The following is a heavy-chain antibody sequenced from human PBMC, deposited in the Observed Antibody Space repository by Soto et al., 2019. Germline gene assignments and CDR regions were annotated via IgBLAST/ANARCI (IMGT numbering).Heavy chain of an antibody. CDR1: GYTFTSYG. J-gene: IGHJ4*02. CDR3: ARDHCSSTSCYTAVDY. V-gene: IGHV1-18*04. D-gene: IGHD2-2*02. Sequence: ASVKVSCKASGYTFTSYGISWVRQAPGQGLEWMGWISAYNGNTNYAQKLQGRVTMTTDTSTSTAYMELRSLRSDDTAVDYCARDHCSSTSCYTAVDYWGQGTLVTVSS. CDR2: ISAYNGNT.